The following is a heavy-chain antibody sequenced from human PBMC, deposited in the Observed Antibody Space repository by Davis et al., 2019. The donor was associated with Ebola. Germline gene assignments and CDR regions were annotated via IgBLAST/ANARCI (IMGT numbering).Heavy chain of an antibody. CDR1: GFTFSSHG. CDR3: AKERDDTSGYYPGELDY. CDR2: ISYDGKTK. D-gene: IGHD3-22*01. Sequence: GGSLRLSCEASGFTFSSHGLQWVRQAPGKGLEWVAVISYDGKTKYYADSVKGRFTVSRDNSKNTMYLQMNSLRAEDTAVYYCAKERDDTSGYYPGELDYWGQGTLVTVSS. V-gene: IGHV3-30*18. J-gene: IGHJ4*02.